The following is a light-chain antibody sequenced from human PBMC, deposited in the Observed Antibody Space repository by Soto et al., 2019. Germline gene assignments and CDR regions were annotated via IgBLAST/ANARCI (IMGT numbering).Light chain of an antibody. J-gene: IGKJ4*01. CDR3: QQLNSYPLT. CDR2: AAF. CDR1: QDITNH. Sequence: DIQLTQSPSFVSASVGDRITITCRTSQDITNHLAWYQQKPGKAPNLLIYAAFTLHRGVPSRFSGSGSGADFTLTIISLQPEDLATYYCQQLNSYPLTFGGGTKVEI. V-gene: IGKV1-9*01.